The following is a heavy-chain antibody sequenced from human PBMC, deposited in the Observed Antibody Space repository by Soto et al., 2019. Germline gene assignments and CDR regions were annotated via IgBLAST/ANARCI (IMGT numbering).Heavy chain of an antibody. CDR2: ITSSGDIT. CDR3: ATGQGLNDAFDI. Sequence: PGGSLRLSCAVSGFTFSSHAMSWVRQAPGKGLEWVSSITSSGDITYYADSVKGRFTISRDNAKNSLYLQMNSLRAEDTAVYYCATGQGLNDAFDIWGQGTMVTVSS. V-gene: IGHV3-23*01. J-gene: IGHJ3*02. CDR1: GFTFSSHA.